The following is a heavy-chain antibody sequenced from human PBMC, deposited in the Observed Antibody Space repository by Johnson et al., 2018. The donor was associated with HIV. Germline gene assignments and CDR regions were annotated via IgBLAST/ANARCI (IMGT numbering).Heavy chain of an antibody. CDR3: ARAEGLTGRNAFDI. D-gene: IGHD1-20*01. V-gene: IGHV3-30*02. J-gene: IGHJ3*02. Sequence: VQLVESGGGVVQPGGSLRLSCAASVFTFSSYGMHWVRQAPGKGLEWVAFIRYDGSNKYYADSVKGRFTISRDNSKNTLYLQMNSLRAEDTAVYYCARAEGLTGRNAFDIWGQGTMVTVSS. CDR2: IRYDGSNK. CDR1: VFTFSSYG.